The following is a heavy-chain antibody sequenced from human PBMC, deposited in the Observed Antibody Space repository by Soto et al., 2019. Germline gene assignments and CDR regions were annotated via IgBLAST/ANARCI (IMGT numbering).Heavy chain of an antibody. CDR2: ISYDGGNK. CDR1: GFTFSGYG. Sequence: PGGSLRLSCATSGFTFSGYGMHWVRQAPGKGLEWVSVISYDGGNKYYSDSVKGRFTISRDNSKNTLYLQMNGLRGDDTAVYYCAKDRSDSGDSLYYFKYGLDVWGQGATVKVSS. D-gene: IGHD4-17*01. J-gene: IGHJ6*02. CDR3: AKDRSDSGDSLYYFKYGLDV. V-gene: IGHV3-30*18.